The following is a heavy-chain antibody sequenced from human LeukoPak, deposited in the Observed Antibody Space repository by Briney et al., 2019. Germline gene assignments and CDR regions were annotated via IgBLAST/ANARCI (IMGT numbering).Heavy chain of an antibody. Sequence: GGSLRLSCAASGFTFSSYWMHWVRQAPGKGLVWVSRINSVGSSTSYTDSVKGRFTISRDNAKNTLYLQMNSLRAEDTAVYYCAREGDCSSTRCYPFDYWGQGTLVTVSS. V-gene: IGHV3-74*01. D-gene: IGHD2-2*01. CDR2: INSVGSST. CDR1: GFTFSSYW. J-gene: IGHJ4*02. CDR3: AREGDCSSTRCYPFDY.